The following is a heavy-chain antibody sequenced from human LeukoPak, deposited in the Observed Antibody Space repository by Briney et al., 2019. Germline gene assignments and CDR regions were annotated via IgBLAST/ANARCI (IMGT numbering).Heavy chain of an antibody. Sequence: QTGGSLRLSCAASGFTFSSYAMHWVRQAPGKGLEWVAVISYDGSNKYYADSVKGRSTISRDNSKNTLYLQMNSLRAEDTAVYYCAAYSSGWYNYYYYGMDVWGQGTTVTVSS. CDR3: AAYSSGWYNYYYYGMDV. CDR1: GFTFSSYA. J-gene: IGHJ6*02. CDR2: ISYDGSNK. D-gene: IGHD6-19*01. V-gene: IGHV3-30*04.